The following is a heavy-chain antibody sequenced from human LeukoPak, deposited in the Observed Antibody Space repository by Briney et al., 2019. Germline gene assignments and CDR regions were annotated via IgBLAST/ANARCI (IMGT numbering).Heavy chain of an antibody. V-gene: IGHV3-23*01. J-gene: IGHJ4*02. CDR3: AKDGSMIAPPGYFDY. CDR1: GFTFSSYS. Sequence: GGSLRLSCAASGFTFSSYSMNWVRQAPGKGLEWVSAISGSGGSTYYADSVKGRFTISRDNSKNTMYLQMNSLRAEDTAVYYCAKDGSMIAPPGYFDYWGQGTLVTVSS. CDR2: ISGSGGST. D-gene: IGHD2-21*01.